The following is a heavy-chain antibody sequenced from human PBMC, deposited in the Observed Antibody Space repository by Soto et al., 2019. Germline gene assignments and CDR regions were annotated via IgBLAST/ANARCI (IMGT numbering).Heavy chain of an antibody. Sequence: SETLSLTCTVSGGSISSYYWNWIRQPPGKGLEWIGHIYYSGTTSYNPSLKSRVTMSLDMSKNHFSLKLSSVTAADTAVYYCAGRLPSHSFWFGPWGQGTLVTVSS. D-gene: IGHD2-21*01. CDR2: IYYSGTT. CDR1: GGSISSYY. V-gene: IGHV4-59*08. CDR3: AGRLPSHSFWFGP. J-gene: IGHJ5*02.